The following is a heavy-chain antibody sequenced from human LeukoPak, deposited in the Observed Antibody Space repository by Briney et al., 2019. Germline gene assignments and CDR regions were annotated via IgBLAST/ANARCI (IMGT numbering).Heavy chain of an antibody. Sequence: ASVKISCKVSGYTFTDYYMHWVQQAPGKGLEWMGLVDPEDGETIYAEKFQGRVTITADTSTDTAYMELSSLRSEDTAVYCCATSSWGGNLMDPFDYWGQGTLVTVSS. CDR2: VDPEDGET. CDR1: GYTFTDYY. D-gene: IGHD4-23*01. CDR3: ATSSWGGNLMDPFDY. J-gene: IGHJ4*02. V-gene: IGHV1-69-2*01.